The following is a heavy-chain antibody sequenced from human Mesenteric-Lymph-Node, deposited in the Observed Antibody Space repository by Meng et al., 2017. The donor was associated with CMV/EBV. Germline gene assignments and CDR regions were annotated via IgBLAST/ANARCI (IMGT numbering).Heavy chain of an antibody. CDR2: IYWDDDK. CDR1: GFSSSTSGMS. D-gene: IGHD2-21*02. V-gene: IGHV2-5*02. CDR3: AHSRADLGHVTEY. Sequence: FSGFSSSTSGMSVGWLRQPPGKALEWLAIIYWDDDKRYRPSLKSRLTVTKDTSKTQVVLTMTNMDPVATATYYCAHSRADLGHVTEYWGPGTLVTVSS. J-gene: IGHJ4*02.